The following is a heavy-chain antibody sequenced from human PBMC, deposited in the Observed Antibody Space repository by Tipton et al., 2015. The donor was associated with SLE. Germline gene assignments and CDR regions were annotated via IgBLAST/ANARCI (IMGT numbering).Heavy chain of an antibody. CDR1: GGSISSGGYY. CDR2: IYYSGST. D-gene: IGHD1-14*01. CDR3: ARGLPEPVPLWYFDL. V-gene: IGHV4-39*07. Sequence: TLSLTCTVSGGSISSGGYYWGWIRQPPGKGLEWIGSIYYSGSTSYNPSLKSRVTISVDTSKNQFSLKLTSVTAADTAVYYCARGLPEPVPLWYFDLWGRGTLVTVSS. J-gene: IGHJ2*01.